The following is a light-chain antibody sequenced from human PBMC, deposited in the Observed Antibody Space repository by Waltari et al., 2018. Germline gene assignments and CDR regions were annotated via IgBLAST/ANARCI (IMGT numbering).Light chain of an antibody. CDR1: QYIGKN. Sequence: IVMTQSPATVSVSPGERATLSCRASQYIGKNVVWYQQKPGQAPRLLIYGTSTRATGTPARFSGSGSGTDFTLTISSLQSEDFAVYYCQQYNHWSLISFGQGTRLEMK. J-gene: IGKJ5*01. V-gene: IGKV3D-15*01. CDR3: QQYNHWSLIS. CDR2: GTS.